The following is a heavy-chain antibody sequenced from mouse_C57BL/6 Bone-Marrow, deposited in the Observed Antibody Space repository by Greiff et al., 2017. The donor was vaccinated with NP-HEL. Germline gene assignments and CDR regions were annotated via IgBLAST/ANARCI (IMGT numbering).Heavy chain of an antibody. J-gene: IGHJ4*01. CDR2: IDPSDSYT. Sequence: QVQLQQPGAELVRPGTSVKLSCKASGYTFTSYWMHWVKQRPGQGLEWIGVIDPSDSYTNYNQQFKGKATLTVDTSSSTAYMQLSSLTSEDSAVYYCARRSDYWGQGTSVTVSS. CDR1: GYTFTSYW. CDR3: ARRSDY. V-gene: IGHV1-59*01.